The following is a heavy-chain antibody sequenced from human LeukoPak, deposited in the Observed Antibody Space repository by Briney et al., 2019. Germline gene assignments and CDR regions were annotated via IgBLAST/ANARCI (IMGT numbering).Heavy chain of an antibody. J-gene: IGHJ4*02. CDR3: ARVGGILWFGE. Sequence: KASETLSLTCAVYGGSFSGYYWSWIRQPPGKGLEWIGEINHSGSTNYNPSLKSRVTISVDTSKNQFSLKLSSVTAADTAVYYCARVGGILWFGEWGQGTLVTVSS. V-gene: IGHV4-34*01. CDR1: GGSFSGYY. D-gene: IGHD3-10*01. CDR2: INHSGST.